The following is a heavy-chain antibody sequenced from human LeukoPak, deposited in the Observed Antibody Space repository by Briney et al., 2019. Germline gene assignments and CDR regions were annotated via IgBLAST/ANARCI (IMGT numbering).Heavy chain of an antibody. CDR2: IYHSGST. V-gene: IGHV4-38-2*02. J-gene: IGHJ4*02. Sequence: PSETLSLTRTVSGYSISSGYYWGWIRQPPGKGLEWIGSIYHSGSTYYNPSLKRRVTISVDTSKNQFSLKLSSVTAADTAVYYCARAISTVAGGGTFDYWGQGTLVTVSS. CDR3: ARAISTVAGGGTFDY. CDR1: GYSISSGYY. D-gene: IGHD6-19*01.